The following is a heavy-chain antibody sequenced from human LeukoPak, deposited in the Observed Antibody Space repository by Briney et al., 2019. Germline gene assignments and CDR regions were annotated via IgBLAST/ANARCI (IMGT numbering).Heavy chain of an antibody. CDR3: ARGGSDYGGNLYYFDY. D-gene: IGHD4-23*01. V-gene: IGHV3-13*04. J-gene: IGHJ4*02. Sequence: GGSLRLSCAASGFTFSSYDMHWVRQATGKGLEWVSAIGTAGDTYYPGSVKGRFTISRENAKNSLYLQTNSLRAGDTAVYYCARGGSDYGGNLYYFDYWGQGTLVTVSS. CDR1: GFTFSSYD. CDR2: IGTAGDT.